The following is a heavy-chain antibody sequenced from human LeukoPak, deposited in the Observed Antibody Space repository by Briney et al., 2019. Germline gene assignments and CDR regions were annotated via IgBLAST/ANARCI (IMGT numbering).Heavy chain of an antibody. V-gene: IGHV4-59*11. Sequence: SETLSLTCTVSGGSISGHYWSWIRQPPGRGLEWIGYIFYSGRTNYNPSLKSRVTMSVDTSKNQFSLRLSSVTAADTAVYYCARVRSAAATNAFDYCGQGTLVTVSS. J-gene: IGHJ4*02. CDR1: GGSISGHY. CDR2: IFYSGRT. CDR3: ARVRSAAATNAFDY. D-gene: IGHD6-13*01.